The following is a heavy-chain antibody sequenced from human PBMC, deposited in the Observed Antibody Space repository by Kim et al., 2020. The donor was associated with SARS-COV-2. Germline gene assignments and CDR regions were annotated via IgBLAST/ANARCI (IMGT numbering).Heavy chain of an antibody. CDR3: ARSYDILTAYLNWLDP. CDR1: GYNFPTYW. CDR2: ISPGDSNI. V-gene: IGHV5-51*01. J-gene: IGHJ5*02. Sequence: GESLKISCKGSGYNFPTYWVVWVRQMPGKGLEWVGSISPGDSNIRYSPSFQDHVSISADKSSSTAYLQWRSLQASDTAIYYCARSYDILTAYLNWLDPWGQGTLVIVSS. D-gene: IGHD3-9*01.